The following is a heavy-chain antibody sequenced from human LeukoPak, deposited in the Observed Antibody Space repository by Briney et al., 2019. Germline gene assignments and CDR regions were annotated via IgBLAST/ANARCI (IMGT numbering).Heavy chain of an antibody. Sequence: SETLSLTCAVYGGSFSGYYWSWIRQPPGKGLEWIGEINHSGSTNYNPSLKSRVAISVDTSKNQFSLKLSSVTAADTAVYYCARRRNIAARPAWFDYWGQGTLVTVSS. V-gene: IGHV4-34*01. CDR2: INHSGST. CDR1: GGSFSGYY. D-gene: IGHD6-6*01. J-gene: IGHJ4*02. CDR3: ARRRNIAARPAWFDY.